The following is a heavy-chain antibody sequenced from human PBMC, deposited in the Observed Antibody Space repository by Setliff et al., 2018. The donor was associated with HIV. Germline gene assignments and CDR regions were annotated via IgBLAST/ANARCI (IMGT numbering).Heavy chain of an antibody. Sequence: PSETLSLTCTVSGGSISSSSYYWGWIRQPPGKGLGWIGTVYYTGKTYYNPSLQSRLTMSADTSKNQLYLKINSVTAADTAVYFCARDLHANYHVVDIWGPGTMVTVSS. J-gene: IGHJ3*02. D-gene: IGHD2-15*01. V-gene: IGHV4-39*07. CDR1: GGSISSSSYY. CDR3: ARDLHANYHVVDI. CDR2: VYYTGKT.